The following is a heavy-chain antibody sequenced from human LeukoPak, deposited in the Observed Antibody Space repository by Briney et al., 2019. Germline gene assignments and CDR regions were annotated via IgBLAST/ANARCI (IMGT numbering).Heavy chain of an antibody. Sequence: GGSLRLSCAASGFTFSSYAMSWVRQAPGKGLEWVSAISGSGGSTYYADSVKGRFTISRDNSKNTLYLQMNSLRAEDTAVYYCAKSRSVVLVAAYDYWGQGTLVTVSS. J-gene: IGHJ4*02. CDR3: AKSRSVVLVAAYDY. V-gene: IGHV3-23*01. CDR1: GFTFSSYA. D-gene: IGHD2-15*01. CDR2: ISGSGGST.